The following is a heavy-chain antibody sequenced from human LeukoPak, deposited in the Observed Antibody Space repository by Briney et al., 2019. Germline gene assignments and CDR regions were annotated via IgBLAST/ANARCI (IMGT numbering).Heavy chain of an antibody. V-gene: IGHV1-24*01. D-gene: IGHD3-3*01. CDR1: GYTLTELS. Sequence: ASVTVSFTVSGYTLTELSMHWVRQAPGKGLEWMGGFDPEDGETIYAQKFQGRVTMTEDTSTDTAYMELSSLRSEDTAVYYCARDLFSGVVPGSRTEYFQHWGQGTLVTVSS. J-gene: IGHJ1*01. CDR2: FDPEDGET. CDR3: ARDLFSGVVPGSRTEYFQH.